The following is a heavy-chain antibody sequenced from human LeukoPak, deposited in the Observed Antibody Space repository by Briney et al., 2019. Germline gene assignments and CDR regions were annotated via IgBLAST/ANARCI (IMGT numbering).Heavy chain of an antibody. CDR1: GYTFTTYD. Sequence: ASVKVSCKASGYTFTTYDINWVRQATGQGLEWMGWMNPNSGNTGYAQKFQGRVTMTTDTSTSTAYMELRSLRSDDTAVYYCARGIAVAGILPRYFDYWGQGTLVTVSS. J-gene: IGHJ4*02. D-gene: IGHD6-19*01. V-gene: IGHV1-8*02. CDR2: MNPNSGNT. CDR3: ARGIAVAGILPRYFDY.